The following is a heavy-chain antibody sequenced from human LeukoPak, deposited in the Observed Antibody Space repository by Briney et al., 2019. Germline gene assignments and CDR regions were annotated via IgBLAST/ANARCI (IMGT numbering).Heavy chain of an antibody. Sequence: PSETLSLTCTVSGGSISSSSYYWGWIRQPPGKGLEWIGSIYYSGSTYYNPSLKSRVTISVDTSKNQFSLKLSSVTAADTAVYYCARDVHWDQLLLLYYFDYWGQGTLVTVSS. CDR2: IYYSGST. CDR3: ARDVHWDQLLLLYYFDY. J-gene: IGHJ4*02. D-gene: IGHD2-2*01. CDR1: GGSISSSSYY. V-gene: IGHV4-39*07.